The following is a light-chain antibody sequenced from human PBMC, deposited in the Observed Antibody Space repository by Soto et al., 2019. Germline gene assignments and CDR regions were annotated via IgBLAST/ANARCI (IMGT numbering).Light chain of an antibody. J-gene: IGLJ1*01. CDR1: SSDVGGYKY. V-gene: IGLV2-14*01. Sequence: QSVLTQPASVSWSPGQSITISGTGTSSDVGGYKYVSLYQQHPGRAPKLMVSEVSNRPSGVSNRFSGSKSGNTASLTISGLQAEDEAEYYCSSHTSSSTLVFGTGTKVTVL. CDR3: SSHTSSSTLV. CDR2: EVS.